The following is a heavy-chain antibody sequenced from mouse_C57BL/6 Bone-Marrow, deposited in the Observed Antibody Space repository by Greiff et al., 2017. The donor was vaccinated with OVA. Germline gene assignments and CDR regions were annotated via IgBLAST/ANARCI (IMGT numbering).Heavy chain of an antibody. Sequence: VHLVESGAELVKPGASVKISCKASGYAFSSYWMNWVKQRPGTGLEWIGQIYPGDGDTNYNGKFKGKATLTADKSSSTAYMQLSSLTSEDSAVYFCARPLLGAWFAYWGQGTLVTVSA. D-gene: IGHD4-1*01. CDR3: ARPLLGAWFAY. CDR2: IYPGDGDT. CDR1: GYAFSSYW. J-gene: IGHJ3*01. V-gene: IGHV1-80*01.